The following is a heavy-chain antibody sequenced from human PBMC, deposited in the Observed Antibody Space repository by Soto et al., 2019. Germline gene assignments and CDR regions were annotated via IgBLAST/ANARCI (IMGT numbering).Heavy chain of an antibody. CDR3: AHDTRTPDCSGVSCH. V-gene: IGHV3-30*18. Sequence: QVQLVESGGGVVQPGRSLRLSCVASGFTFSSYGIHWVRQAPGKGLEWVAIISYDGRNKYYADSVKGRFTLSRDNSKSTVYLQMNSLRVGETGVYYCAHDTRTPDCSGVSCHWGQGTLVSVSS. CDR2: ISYDGRNK. D-gene: IGHD2-15*01. CDR1: GFTFSSYG. J-gene: IGHJ4*02.